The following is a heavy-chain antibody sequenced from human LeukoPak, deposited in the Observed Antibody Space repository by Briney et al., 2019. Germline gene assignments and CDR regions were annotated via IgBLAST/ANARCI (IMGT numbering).Heavy chain of an antibody. J-gene: IGHJ4*02. CDR1: GFTFSTYS. CDR3: ARNIMTTVTTSDY. V-gene: IGHV3-21*01. CDR2: ISSSSTYI. Sequence: PGGSLRLSCATSGFTFSTYSMNWVRQAPGKGLEWVSFISSSSTYIYYADSVKGRFTISRDNAKDSLYLQMDSLRAEDTAVYYCARNIMTTVTTSDYWGQGTLVTVSS. D-gene: IGHD4-11*01.